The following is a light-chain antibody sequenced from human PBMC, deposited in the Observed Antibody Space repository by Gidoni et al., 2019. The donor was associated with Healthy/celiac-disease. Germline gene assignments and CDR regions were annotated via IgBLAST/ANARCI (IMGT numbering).Light chain of an antibody. CDR2: AAS. Sequence: DIQRTQSPSSLSAAVGDRVTITCRASQSISSYLNWYQQKPGKAPQLLIYAASSLQSGVPSRFSGSGSGTDFTLTIRSLQPEDFATYYCQQSYSTPWTFGQGTKVEIK. CDR1: QSISSY. J-gene: IGKJ1*01. CDR3: QQSYSTPWT. V-gene: IGKV1-39*01.